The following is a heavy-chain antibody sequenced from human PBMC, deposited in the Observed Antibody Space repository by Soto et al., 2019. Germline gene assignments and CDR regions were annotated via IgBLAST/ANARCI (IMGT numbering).Heavy chain of an antibody. V-gene: IGHV1-69*06. CDR3: ATIRVRGGPLRFED. CDR2: VLPISGST. J-gene: IGHJ4*01. D-gene: IGHD5-12*01. Sequence: QVQLVQSGAEVRKPGSSVKVSCKTSGGLISKYSFNWVRQAPGQGLEWMGGVLPISGSTDYAQKFQGRLTITDDRSTSRVYMELSRLRSDDTANYYCATIRVRGGPLRFEDGGQGMLISLSS. CDR1: GGLISKYS.